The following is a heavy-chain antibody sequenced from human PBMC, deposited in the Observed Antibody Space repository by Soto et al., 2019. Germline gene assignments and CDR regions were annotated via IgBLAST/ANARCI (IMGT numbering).Heavy chain of an antibody. J-gene: IGHJ6*02. CDR2: IKQDGSEK. D-gene: IGHD3-3*01. Sequence: QPGGSLRLSCAASGFTLSSYWMSWVRQAPGKGLEWVANIKQDGSEKYYVDSVKGRFTISRDNAKNSLYLQMNSLRAEDTAVYYCASYDFWSGDYYYYGMDVWGQGTTVTVSS. V-gene: IGHV3-7*01. CDR3: ASYDFWSGDYYYYGMDV. CDR1: GFTLSSYW.